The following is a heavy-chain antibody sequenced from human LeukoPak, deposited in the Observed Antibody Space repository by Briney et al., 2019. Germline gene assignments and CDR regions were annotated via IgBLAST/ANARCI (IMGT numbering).Heavy chain of an antibody. V-gene: IGHV3-43*01. CDR3: VKDLLAASETVRGWYPMDY. Sequence: GGSLRLSCAASVFTFAEYTMHWVRQAPWKGLDWVSLISWNGARIHYGDSVQGRFTISRDNSKNSLYLQMNSLRTEDTALYYCVKDLLAASETVRGWYPMDYWGQGTLVTVSS. CDR1: VFTFAEYT. J-gene: IGHJ4*02. CDR2: ISWNGARI. D-gene: IGHD6-19*01.